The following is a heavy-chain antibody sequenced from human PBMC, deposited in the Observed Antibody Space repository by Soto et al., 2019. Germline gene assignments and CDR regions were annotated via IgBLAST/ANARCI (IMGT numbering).Heavy chain of an antibody. CDR1: GGSISSYY. Sequence: SETLSLACTVSGGSISSYYWSWIRQPPGKGLEWIGYIYYSGSTNYNPSLKSRVTISVDTSKNQFSLKLSSVTAADTAVYYCARVPSSFVVPAPSGYFDYWGQGTLVTVSS. CDR2: IYYSGST. D-gene: IGHD2-21*01. V-gene: IGHV4-59*01. J-gene: IGHJ4*02. CDR3: ARVPSSFVVPAPSGYFDY.